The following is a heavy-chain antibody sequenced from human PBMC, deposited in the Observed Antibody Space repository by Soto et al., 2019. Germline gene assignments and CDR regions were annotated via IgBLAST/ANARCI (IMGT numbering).Heavy chain of an antibody. J-gene: IGHJ3*02. CDR2: ISSSSSST. Sequence: GGSLRLSCAASGFTFSSYSMNWVRQAPGKGLEWVSDISSSSSSTYYADSVKGRFTISRDNSKNTLYLQMDSLRAEDTAVYYCAKDIWYSSSFLPRIGAFDIWGQGTMVTVSS. CDR1: GFTFSSYS. CDR3: AKDIWYSSSFLPRIGAFDI. D-gene: IGHD6-13*01. V-gene: IGHV3-23*01.